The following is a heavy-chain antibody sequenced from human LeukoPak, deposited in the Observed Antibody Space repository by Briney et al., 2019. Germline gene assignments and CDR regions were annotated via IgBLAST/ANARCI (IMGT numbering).Heavy chain of an antibody. CDR2: IIPIFGTA. V-gene: IGHV1-69*13. D-gene: IGHD3-22*01. Sequence: SVKVSCKASGYTFTDYYINWVRQAPGQGLEWMGGIIPIFGTANYAQKFQGRVTITADESTSTAYMELSSLRSEDTAVYYCASSSVRDDSSGYYYRDYWGQGTLVTVSS. CDR1: GYTFTDYY. J-gene: IGHJ4*02. CDR3: ASSSVRDDSSGYYYRDY.